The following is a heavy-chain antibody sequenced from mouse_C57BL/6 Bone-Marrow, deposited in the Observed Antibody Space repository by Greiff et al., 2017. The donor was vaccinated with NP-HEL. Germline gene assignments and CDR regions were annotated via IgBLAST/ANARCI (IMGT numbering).Heavy chain of an antibody. CDR1: GYAFSSSW. J-gene: IGHJ3*01. D-gene: IGHD1-1*01. CDR3: ASSFFAY. CDR2: IYPGDGDT. Sequence: QVQLQQSGPELVKPGASVKISCKASGYAFSSSWMNWVKQRPGKGLEWIGRIYPGDGDTNYNGKCKGKATLTADKSSSTAYMQLSSLTSEDSAVYFCASSFFAYWGQGTLVTVSA. V-gene: IGHV1-82*01.